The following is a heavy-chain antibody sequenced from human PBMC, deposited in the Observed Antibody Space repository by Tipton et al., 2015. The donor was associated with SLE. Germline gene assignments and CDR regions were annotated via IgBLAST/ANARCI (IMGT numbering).Heavy chain of an antibody. CDR1: GGSFSGYY. J-gene: IGHJ5*02. CDR3: AGTYYGDYGWFDP. V-gene: IGHV4-34*01. D-gene: IGHD4-17*01. Sequence: TLSLTCAVYGGSFSGYYWSWIRQPPGKGLEWIGEINHSGSTNYNPSLKSRVTISVDTSKNQFSLKLSSVTAADTAVYYCAGTYYGDYGWFDPWGQGILVTVSS. CDR2: INHSGST.